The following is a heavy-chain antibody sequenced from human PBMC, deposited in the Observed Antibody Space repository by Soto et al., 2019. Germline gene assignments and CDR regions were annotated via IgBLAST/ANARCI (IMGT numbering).Heavy chain of an antibody. Sequence: ASVKVSCKXSGYTFTGYYMHWVRQAPGQGLEWMGWINPNSGGTNYAQKFQGRVTMTRDTSISTAYMELSRLRSDDTAVYYCARREWELLGGYYYYGMDVWGQGTTVTVSS. J-gene: IGHJ6*02. CDR1: GYTFTGYY. CDR2: INPNSGGT. CDR3: ARREWELLGGYYYYGMDV. V-gene: IGHV1-2*02. D-gene: IGHD1-26*01.